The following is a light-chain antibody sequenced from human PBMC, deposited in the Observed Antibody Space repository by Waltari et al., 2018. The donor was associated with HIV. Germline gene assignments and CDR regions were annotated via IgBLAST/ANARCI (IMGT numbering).Light chain of an antibody. CDR1: TSNVGSNF. CDR2: RDN. Sequence: QSVLTQPPSASGTPGQRVTISCSGTTSNVGSNFVSWYQQLPGTAPKLLIYRDNRRPSGVLDRFAGSKTGASASLAISGLRSEDEADYYCATWDGSLGGAYVFGAGTKVSVL. J-gene: IGLJ1*01. V-gene: IGLV1-47*01. CDR3: ATWDGSLGGAYV.